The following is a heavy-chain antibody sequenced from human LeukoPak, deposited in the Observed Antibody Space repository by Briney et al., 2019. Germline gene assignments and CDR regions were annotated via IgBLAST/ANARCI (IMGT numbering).Heavy chain of an antibody. D-gene: IGHD1-1*01. CDR2: IKQDGSEK. J-gene: IGHJ6*04. CDR1: GGSISSSTYH. Sequence: ETLSLTCTVSGGSISSSTYHWGWVRQAPGKGLEWVANIKQDGSEKYYVDSVKGRFTISRDNAKNSLYLQMNSLRAEDTAVYYCARVERFCLDVWGKGTTVTVSS. CDR3: ARVERFCLDV. V-gene: IGHV3-7*01.